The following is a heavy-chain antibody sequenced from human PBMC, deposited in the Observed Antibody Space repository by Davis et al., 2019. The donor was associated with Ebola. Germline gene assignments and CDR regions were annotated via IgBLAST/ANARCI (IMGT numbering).Heavy chain of an antibody. J-gene: IGHJ6*03. CDR1: GFTFTSYW. Sequence: GESLKISCQASGFTFTSYWIAWVRQMPGRGLEFVGIIHPGHFDTRYSPSFQGQVTNSADRSTSTVYLQWSSLKDSDTAMYYCARRALDQHYYYYMDVWGKGTTVTVS. V-gene: IGHV5-51*01. CDR2: IHPGHFDT. CDR3: ARRALDQHYYYYMDV. D-gene: IGHD2-2*03.